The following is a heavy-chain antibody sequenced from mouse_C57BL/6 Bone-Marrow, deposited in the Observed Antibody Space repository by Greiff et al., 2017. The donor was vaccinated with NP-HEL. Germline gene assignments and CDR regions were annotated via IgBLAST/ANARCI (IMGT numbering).Heavy chain of an antibody. V-gene: IGHV5-17*01. J-gene: IGHJ4*01. Sequence: EVKLLESGAGLVKPGGSLKLSCAASGFTFSDYGMHWVRQAPEQGLEWVAYISRGSSTTYYADTVKGRFTISRDNAKNTLFLQMTSLRSEDAAMYYCARGKVTYPDYAMEYWGQGTSVTVSA. CDR1: GFTFSDYG. CDR3: ARGKVTYPDYAMEY. CDR2: ISRGSSTT. D-gene: IGHD5-1*01.